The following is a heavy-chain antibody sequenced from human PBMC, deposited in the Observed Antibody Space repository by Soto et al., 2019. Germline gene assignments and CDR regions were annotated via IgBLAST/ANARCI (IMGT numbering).Heavy chain of an antibody. CDR1: GGSISSNKW. Sequence: QLQLQESGPGLVKPSETLSLTCAVYGGSISSNKWWSWVRQPPGKGLEWIGEIYHSGSTNYNPSLKSRVTISLDKSKNQFSLKLTSVTAAASAVYYCARDDHIVVVPTSLGAMDVWGQGTTVTVSS. CDR2: IYHSGST. V-gene: IGHV4-4*02. D-gene: IGHD2-2*01. CDR3: ARDDHIVVVPTSLGAMDV. J-gene: IGHJ6*02.